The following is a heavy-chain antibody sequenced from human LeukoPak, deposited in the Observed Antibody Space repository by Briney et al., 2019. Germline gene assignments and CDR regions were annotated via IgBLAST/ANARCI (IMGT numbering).Heavy chain of an antibody. CDR1: GFTFSSYA. J-gene: IGHJ4*02. D-gene: IGHD4/OR15-4a*01. Sequence: PEGSLRLSCAASGFTFSSYAMSWVRQAPGKGPEWVSAISGSGGSTYYADSVKGRFTISRDNSKNTLYLQMNSLRAEDTAVYYCARSTIYSVPFFYDYWGQGTLVTVSS. CDR2: ISGSGGST. V-gene: IGHV3-23*01. CDR3: ARSTIYSVPFFYDY.